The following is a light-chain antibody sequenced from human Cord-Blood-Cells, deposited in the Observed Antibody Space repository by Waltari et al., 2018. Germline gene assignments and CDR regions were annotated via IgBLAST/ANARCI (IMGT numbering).Light chain of an antibody. CDR3: LQDYNYPPT. V-gene: IGKV1-6*01. Sequence: AIQMTQSPSSLSASVGDRVTITCRASQGIRKYLGWYQQKPGKAPKLLIYAASSLQSGVPSRFSGSGSGTDFTLTISSLQAEDFATYYCLQDYNYPPTFGQGTKVEIK. J-gene: IGKJ1*01. CDR2: AAS. CDR1: QGIRKY.